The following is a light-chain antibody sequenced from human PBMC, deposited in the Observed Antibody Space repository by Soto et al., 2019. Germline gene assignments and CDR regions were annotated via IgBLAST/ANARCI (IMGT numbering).Light chain of an antibody. CDR1: QGINTW. V-gene: IGKV1-12*01. Sequence: DIHMTQSPSSVSASVGHRFTITCRASQGINTWLAWYQQKKGQAPKLLIYAASSLQSGVPSRLRGSGYGTDLTITISGMKHEDFATYYCQQTNYFPRAFGQGTKVDIK. CDR2: AAS. CDR3: QQTNYFPRA. J-gene: IGKJ1*01.